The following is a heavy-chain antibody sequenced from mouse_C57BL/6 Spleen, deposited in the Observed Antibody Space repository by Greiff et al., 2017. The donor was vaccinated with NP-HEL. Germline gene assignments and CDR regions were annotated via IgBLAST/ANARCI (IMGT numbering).Heavy chain of an antibody. V-gene: IGHV1-15*01. CDR1: GYTFTDYE. CDR2: IDPETGGT. J-gene: IGHJ2*01. Sequence: QVQLKESGAELVRPGASVTLSCKASGYTFTDYEMHWVKQTPVHGLEWIGAIDPETGGTAYNQKFKGKAILTADKSSSTAYMELRSLTSEDSAVYYCTRVGYWGQGTTLTVSS. CDR3: TRVGY.